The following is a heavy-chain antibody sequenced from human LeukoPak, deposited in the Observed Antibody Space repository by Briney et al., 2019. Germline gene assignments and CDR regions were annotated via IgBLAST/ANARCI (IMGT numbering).Heavy chain of an antibody. D-gene: IGHD1-26*01. V-gene: IGHV4-34*01. CDR2: INHSGST. CDR3: ARGYVPYRRGCDY. CDR1: GGSFSGSY. J-gene: IGHJ4*02. Sequence: SETLSLTCAVYGGSFSGSYWSWIRQPPGKGLEWIGEINHSGSTNYNPSLKSRVTISVDTSKNQFSLKLSSVTAADTAVYYCARGYVPYRRGCDYWGQGTLVTVSS.